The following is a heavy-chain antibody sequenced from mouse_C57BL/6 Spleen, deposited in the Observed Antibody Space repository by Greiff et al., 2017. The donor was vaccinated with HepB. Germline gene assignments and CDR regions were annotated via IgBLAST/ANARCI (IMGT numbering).Heavy chain of an antibody. CDR3: AREGGQGYYYGSSYWYFDV. Sequence: EVNVVESEGGLVQPGSSMKLSCTASGFTFSDYYMAWVRQVPEKGLEWVANINYDGSSTYYLDSLKSRFIISRDNAKNILYLQMSSLKSEDTATYYCAREGGQGYYYGSSYWYFDVWGTGTTVTVSS. J-gene: IGHJ1*03. D-gene: IGHD1-1*01. CDR1: GFTFSDYY. CDR2: INYDGSST. V-gene: IGHV5-16*01.